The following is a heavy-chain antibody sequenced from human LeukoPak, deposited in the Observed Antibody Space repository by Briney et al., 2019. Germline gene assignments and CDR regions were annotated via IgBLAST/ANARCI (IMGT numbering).Heavy chain of an antibody. CDR3: ARATSNSYNWFDP. D-gene: IGHD6-6*01. CDR2: IYYSGST. Sequence: SETLSLTCTVSGGSISSGSYYWSWIRQPPGKGLEWIGYIYYSGSTYYNPSLKSRVTISVDTSKNQFSLKLSSVTAADTAVYYCARATSNSYNWFDPWGQGTLVTVSS. J-gene: IGHJ5*02. CDR1: GGSISSGSYY. V-gene: IGHV4-30-4*08.